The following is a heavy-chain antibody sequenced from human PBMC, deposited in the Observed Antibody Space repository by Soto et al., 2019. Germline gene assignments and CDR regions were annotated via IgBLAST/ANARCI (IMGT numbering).Heavy chain of an antibody. Sequence: GESLKISCKGSGYSFTSYWIGWVRQMPGKGLEWMGIIYPGDSDTRYSPSFQGQVTISADKSISTAYLQWSSLKASDTAMYYCARGGGPNWYYDNNYYYYMDVWGRGTTDTV. CDR3: ARGGGPNWYYDNNYYYYMDV. D-gene: IGHD1-7*01. J-gene: IGHJ6*03. CDR1: GYSFTSYW. CDR2: IYPGDSDT. V-gene: IGHV5-51*01.